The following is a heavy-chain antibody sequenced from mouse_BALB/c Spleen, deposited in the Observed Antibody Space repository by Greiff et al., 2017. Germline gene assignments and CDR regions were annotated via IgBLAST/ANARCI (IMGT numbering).Heavy chain of an antibody. D-gene: IGHD2-3*01. J-gene: IGHJ3*01. CDR1: GFTFSSYG. V-gene: IGHV5-6*01. CDR2: ISSGGSYT. CDR3: ARHEDGPFAY. Sequence: EVMLVESGGDLVKPGGSLKLSCAASGFTFSSYGMSWVRQTPDKRLEWVATISSGGSYTYYPDSVKGRFTISRDNAKNTLYLQMSSLKSEDTAMYYCARHEDGPFAYWGQGTLVTVSA.